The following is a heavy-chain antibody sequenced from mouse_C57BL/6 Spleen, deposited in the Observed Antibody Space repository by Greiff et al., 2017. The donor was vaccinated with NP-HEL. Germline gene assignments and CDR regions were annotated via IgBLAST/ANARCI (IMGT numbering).Heavy chain of an antibody. Sequence: EVQLQQSGPVLVKPGASVKMSCKASGYTFTDYYMNWVKQSHGKSLEWIGVINPYNGGTSYNQKFKGKATLTVDKSSSTAYMELTSLTSADSAVYYCARKTTDWYFDVWGTGTTVTVSS. CDR1: GYTFTDYY. CDR3: ARKTTDWYFDV. CDR2: INPYNGGT. D-gene: IGHD1-1*01. V-gene: IGHV1-19*01. J-gene: IGHJ1*03.